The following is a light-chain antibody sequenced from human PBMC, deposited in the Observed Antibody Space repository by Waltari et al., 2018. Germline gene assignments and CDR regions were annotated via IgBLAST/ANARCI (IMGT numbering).Light chain of an antibody. Sequence: DIQMTQSPSSLSASVGDRVTITCRASQSISSDLNWYQQKPGKAPKLLIYAASSLQSGVPSRFSGSGSGTDFTLTISSLQPEDFATYYCQQSYSTPFFGQGTKLEIK. CDR2: AAS. CDR1: QSISSD. V-gene: IGKV1-39*01. J-gene: IGKJ2*01. CDR3: QQSYSTPF.